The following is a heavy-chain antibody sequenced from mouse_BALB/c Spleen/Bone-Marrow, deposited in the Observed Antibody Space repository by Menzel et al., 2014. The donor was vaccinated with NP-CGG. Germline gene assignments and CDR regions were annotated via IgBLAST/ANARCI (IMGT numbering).Heavy chain of an antibody. Sequence: DVQLQESGGDLVKPGGSLRLSCAASGFTFSDYYMYWIRQTPEKRLEWVATISDGGSYTNYADSVKGRFTISRDNAKNNLYLQMSSLKSEDTAMYYCTRGLGWFGYWGQGTLVTVSA. CDR3: TRGLGWFGY. CDR1: GFTFSDYY. D-gene: IGHD4-1*01. V-gene: IGHV5-4*02. J-gene: IGHJ3*01. CDR2: ISDGGSYT.